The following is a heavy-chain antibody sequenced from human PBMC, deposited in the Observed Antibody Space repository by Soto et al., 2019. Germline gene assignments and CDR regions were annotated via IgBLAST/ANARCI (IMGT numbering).Heavy chain of an antibody. V-gene: IGHV3-23*01. CDR2: ITASGGAT. CDR3: VKDGPGGTTTFNWFDP. CDR1: GFTFSSYA. J-gene: IGHJ5*02. Sequence: EVQLLESGGGLAQPGGSLRLSCAASGFTFSSYAMSWVRQAPGRGLQCVSTITASGGATYYADSVQGRFTISRDNSKNTLYLQMDGLTADDTAMYYCVKDGPGGTTTFNWFDPWGQGTLVTVSS. D-gene: IGHD3-3*01.